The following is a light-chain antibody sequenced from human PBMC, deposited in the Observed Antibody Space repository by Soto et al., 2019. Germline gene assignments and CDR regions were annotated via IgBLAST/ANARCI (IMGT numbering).Light chain of an antibody. CDR1: SSDVGKYDY. CDR3: SSYANAGTQV. CDR2: EVS. J-gene: IGLJ1*01. V-gene: IGLV2-8*01. Sequence: QSVLTQPPSASGSPGQSVTISCTGTSSDVGKYDYVSWFQHHPGKAPKLIIYEVSKRPSGVPDRFSGSKSGSTASLTVSGLQTEDEADYYCSSYANAGTQVFGTGTKVTVL.